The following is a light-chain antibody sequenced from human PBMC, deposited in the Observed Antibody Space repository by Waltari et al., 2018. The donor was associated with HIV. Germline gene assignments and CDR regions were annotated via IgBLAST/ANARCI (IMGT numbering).Light chain of an antibody. J-gene: IGKJ1*01. Sequence: EIVLQQSPATLSLSPGERATISCRASQSVSSYLAWYQQKPGQAPRLLIYDVSNRATGIPARFSGSGSGTDFTLTISSLEPEDFAVYYCQQRSNWPPWTFGQGTKVEIK. CDR2: DVS. CDR1: QSVSSY. V-gene: IGKV3-11*01. CDR3: QQRSNWPPWT.